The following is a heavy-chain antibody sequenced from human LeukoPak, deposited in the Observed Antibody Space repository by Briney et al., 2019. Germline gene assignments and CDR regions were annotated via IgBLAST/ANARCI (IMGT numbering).Heavy chain of an antibody. V-gene: IGHV3-21*01. CDR1: GFTFSNYA. D-gene: IGHD3-22*01. CDR2: ISSSSSYM. J-gene: IGHJ4*02. CDR3: ARDSGLLPIVTYYFDS. Sequence: PGGSLRLSCAASGFTFSNYAMHWVRQAPGKGLEWVSSISSSSSYMYYADSMRGRFTISRDSAQNSLYLQMNGPKAEDTAVYYCARDSGLLPIVTYYFDSWGQGTLVAVSS.